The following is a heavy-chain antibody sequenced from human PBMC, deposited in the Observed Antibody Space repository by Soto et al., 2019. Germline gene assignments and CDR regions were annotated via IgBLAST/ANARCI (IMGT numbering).Heavy chain of an antibody. CDR2: ISGSGGST. J-gene: IGHJ4*02. Sequence: GESLKISCAASGFTFSSYAMSWVRQAPGKGLEWVSAISGSGGSTYYADSVKGRFTISRDNSKNTLYLQMNSLRAEDTAVYYCAKDRGIFGVVDYWGQGTLVTVSS. D-gene: IGHD3-3*01. CDR3: AKDRGIFGVVDY. CDR1: GFTFSSYA. V-gene: IGHV3-23*01.